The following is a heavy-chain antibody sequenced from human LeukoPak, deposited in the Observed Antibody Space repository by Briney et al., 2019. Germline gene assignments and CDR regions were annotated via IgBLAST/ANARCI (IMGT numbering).Heavy chain of an antibody. Sequence: GASVKVSCKATGYTVTSYGISWVRQAPGQGPEWMGWISAYNGYTNYAQKFQGRVTMTRDTSISTAYMELSRLRSDDTAVYYCASEDIVVLAFDIWGQGTMVTVSS. CDR1: GYTVTSYG. CDR3: ASEDIVVLAFDI. D-gene: IGHD2-2*01. J-gene: IGHJ3*02. V-gene: IGHV1-18*01. CDR2: ISAYNGYT.